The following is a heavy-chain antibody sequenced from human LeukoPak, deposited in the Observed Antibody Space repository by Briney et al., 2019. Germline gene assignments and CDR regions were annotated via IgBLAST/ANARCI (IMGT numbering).Heavy chain of an antibody. J-gene: IGHJ3*02. CDR3: ARPRGTLYDAFDI. Sequence: GESLKISCKVSGDIFTSYWIAWVRQMPGKGLEWMGIIYTGDSDTRYSPSFQGQVTISADKSSSTAYLQWSSLKASDTAMYYCARPRGTLYDAFDIWGQGTLVTVSS. D-gene: IGHD3-16*01. CDR2: IYTGDSDT. CDR1: GDIFTSYW. V-gene: IGHV5-51*01.